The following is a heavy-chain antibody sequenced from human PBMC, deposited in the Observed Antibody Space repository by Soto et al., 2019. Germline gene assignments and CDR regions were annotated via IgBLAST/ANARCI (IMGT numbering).Heavy chain of an antibody. V-gene: IGHV5-10-1*01. D-gene: IGHD2-2*01. CDR2: IDPSDSYT. CDR1: GYSFTSYW. J-gene: IGHJ6*02. Sequence: PGESLKISCKGSGYSFTSYWISWVRQMPGKGLEWMGRIDPSDSYTNYSPSFQGHVTISADKSISTAYLQWSSLKASDTAMYYCARNLRCSSTSCYYYYYYGMDVWGQGTTVTVSS. CDR3: ARNLRCSSTSCYYYYYYGMDV.